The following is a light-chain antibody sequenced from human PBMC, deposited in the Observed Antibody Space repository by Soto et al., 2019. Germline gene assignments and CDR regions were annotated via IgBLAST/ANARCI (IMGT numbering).Light chain of an antibody. V-gene: IGKV3D-15*01. Sequence: PGTLSLSPVEVGALCCMASRRVSSDYLAWYQQKPGQPPRLLIYEASTRAIGIPARFSGSGSGTEFTLTISSLQSDDFAIYYCQQYTDWPRTFGQGTKVDI. CDR3: QQYTDWPRT. CDR2: EAS. CDR1: RRVSSD. J-gene: IGKJ1*01.